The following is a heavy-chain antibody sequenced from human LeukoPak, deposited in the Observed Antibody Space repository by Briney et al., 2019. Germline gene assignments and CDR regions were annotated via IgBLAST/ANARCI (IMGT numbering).Heavy chain of an antibody. D-gene: IGHD6-13*01. CDR3: AKDKSLTSIAAAVGTGDY. CDR1: GFTFSSYG. CDR2: IRYDGSNK. J-gene: IGHJ4*02. V-gene: IGHV3-30*02. Sequence: QPGGSLRLSCAASGFTFSSYGMHWVRQAPGKGLEWVAFIRYDGSNKYYADSVKGRFTISRDNSKNTLYLQMNSLRAEDTAVYYCAKDKSLTSIAAAVGTGDYWGQGTLVTVSS.